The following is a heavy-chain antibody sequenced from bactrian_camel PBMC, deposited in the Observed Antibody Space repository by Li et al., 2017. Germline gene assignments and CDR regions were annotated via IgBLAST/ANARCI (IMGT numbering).Heavy chain of an antibody. D-gene: IGHD2*01. J-gene: IGHJ4*01. V-gene: IGHV3S40*01. CDR2: FYIASAST. Sequence: DVQLVESGGGSVQAGGSLRLSCTASYRTYCMAWFRQAPGKEREGVAAFYIASASTYIADSVKGRFTISHDNAKNTTYLQMNSLKPEDTAMYYCAARGPYCYTKLSVRDFTYWGQGTQVTVSS. CDR1: YRTYC. CDR3: AARGPYCYTKLSVRDFTY.